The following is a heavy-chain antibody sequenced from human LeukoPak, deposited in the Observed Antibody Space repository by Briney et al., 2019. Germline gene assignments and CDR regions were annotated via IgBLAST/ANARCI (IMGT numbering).Heavy chain of an antibody. D-gene: IGHD3-3*01. J-gene: IGHJ6*03. Sequence: SETLSLTCTVSGGSISSYYWSWIRQPPGKGLEWIGYIYYSGSTYYNPSLKSRVTISVDTSKNQFSLKLSSVTAADTAVYYCARGKYDFWSGYPGNNYYYYYMDVWGKGTTVTVSS. CDR1: GGSISSYY. CDR3: ARGKYDFWSGYPGNNYYYYYMDV. CDR2: IYYSGST. V-gene: IGHV4-30-4*08.